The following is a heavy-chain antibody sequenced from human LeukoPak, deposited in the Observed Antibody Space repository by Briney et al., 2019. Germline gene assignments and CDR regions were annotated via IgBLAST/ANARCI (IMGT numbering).Heavy chain of an antibody. Sequence: ASVKVSCKASGYTFTGYYMHWVRQAPGQGLEWMGWINPNSGGTNYARKFQGRVTMTRDTSISTAYMELSRLRSDDTAVYYCARYTIPTFFFDFWGQGTLVTVSS. CDR1: GYTFTGYY. J-gene: IGHJ4*02. D-gene: IGHD3-16*01. V-gene: IGHV1-2*02. CDR3: ARYTIPTFFFDF. CDR2: INPNSGGT.